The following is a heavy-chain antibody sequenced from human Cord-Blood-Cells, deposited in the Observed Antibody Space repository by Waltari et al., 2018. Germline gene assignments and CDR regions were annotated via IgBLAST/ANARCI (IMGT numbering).Heavy chain of an antibody. Sequence: EVQLLESGGGWVQPGGSLRLFGAAPGFTFRSYATSWVRQAPGKGLEWVSAISGSGGSTYYADSVKGRFTISRDNSKNTLYLQMNSLRAEDTAVYYCAKEPYSSSYNWFDPWGQGTLVTVSS. J-gene: IGHJ5*02. V-gene: IGHV3-23*01. CDR3: AKEPYSSSYNWFDP. CDR1: GFTFRSYA. D-gene: IGHD6-13*01. CDR2: ISGSGGST.